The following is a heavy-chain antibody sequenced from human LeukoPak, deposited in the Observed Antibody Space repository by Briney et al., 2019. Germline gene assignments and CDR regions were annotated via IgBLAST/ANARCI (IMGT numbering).Heavy chain of an antibody. CDR3: ARSSDTRFGELVL. D-gene: IGHD3-16*01. CDR2: ISSDGGST. V-gene: IGHV3-64*02. CDR1: GLSFSTSA. Sequence: GGSLRLSCAASGLSFSTSAMHWVRQAPGKGLEYVAAISSDGGSTYHADSVKGRFTISRDNSKNTLYLQMGSLRTENMAMYYCARSSDTRFGELVLWGQGTLVTVSS. J-gene: IGHJ1*01.